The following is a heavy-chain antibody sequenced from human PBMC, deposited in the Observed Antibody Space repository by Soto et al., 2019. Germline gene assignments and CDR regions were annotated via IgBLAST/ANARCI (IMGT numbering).Heavy chain of an antibody. J-gene: IGHJ5*02. CDR1: GGSISSGGYY. V-gene: IGHV4-31*03. CDR2: IYYSGST. CDR3: ARWGEAAAGSNWFDP. D-gene: IGHD6-13*01. Sequence: LSLTCTVSGGSISSGGYYWSWIRQHPGKGLEWIGYIYYSGSTYYNPSLKSRVTISVDTSENQFSLNLSSVTAADTAVYYCARWGEAAAGSNWFDPWGQGTLVTVSS.